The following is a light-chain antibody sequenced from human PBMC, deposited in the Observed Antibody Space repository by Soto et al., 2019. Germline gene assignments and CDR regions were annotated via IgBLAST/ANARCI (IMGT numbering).Light chain of an antibody. CDR3: QQYNSYSLVT. Sequence: DIQMTQSPSTLSASVGDRVTITCRASQSISSWLAWYQQKPGKAPKLLIYDASRLESGVPSRFSGSGSGTEFTLTISSLQPDDFATYYCQQYNSYSLVTFGPGTKVDIK. V-gene: IGKV1-5*01. CDR2: DAS. CDR1: QSISSW. J-gene: IGKJ3*01.